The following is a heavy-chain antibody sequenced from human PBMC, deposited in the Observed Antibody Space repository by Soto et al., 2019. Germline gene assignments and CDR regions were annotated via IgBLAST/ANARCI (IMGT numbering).Heavy chain of an antibody. CDR3: ARDESAGISTSN. Sequence: DVQLVESGGGLVKPGGSLRLSCVASGPTFSTYGMNWIRQTPGKGLEWVSSITSSGSYIHYADSVQGRFTVSRDNAKNSMYLQMNSLRVEDTAVYFCARDESAGISTSNWGQGTLVIVSS. CDR1: GPTFSTYG. J-gene: IGHJ4*02. V-gene: IGHV3-21*01. D-gene: IGHD2-2*01. CDR2: ITSSGSYI.